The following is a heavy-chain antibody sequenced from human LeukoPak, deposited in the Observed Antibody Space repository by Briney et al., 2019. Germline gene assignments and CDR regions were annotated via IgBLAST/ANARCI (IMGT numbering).Heavy chain of an antibody. CDR1: GFTFSSYE. Sequence: PGGSLRLSCAASGFTFSSYEMNWVRQAPGKGLEWVSYISSSGSTIYYADSVKGRFTISRDNAENSLYLQMNSLRAEDTAVYYCARERMVRGAIYYYYYGMDVWGQGTTVTVSS. CDR2: ISSSGSTI. V-gene: IGHV3-48*03. D-gene: IGHD3-10*01. CDR3: ARERMVRGAIYYYYYGMDV. J-gene: IGHJ6*02.